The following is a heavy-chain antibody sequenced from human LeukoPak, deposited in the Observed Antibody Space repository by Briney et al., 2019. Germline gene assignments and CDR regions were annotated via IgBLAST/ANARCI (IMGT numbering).Heavy chain of an antibody. J-gene: IGHJ3*02. D-gene: IGHD6-19*01. CDR1: GFTFSSYS. Sequence: GGFLRLSCAASGFTFSSYSMNWVRQAPGKGLEWISYISSGGSTIYYRDSVKGRFTISRDNAKNSLYLQMNSLRADDTAVYYCAREFNIAVAGIYTGFDIWGQGTMVTVSS. V-gene: IGHV3-48*04. CDR3: AREFNIAVAGIYTGFDI. CDR2: ISSGGSTI.